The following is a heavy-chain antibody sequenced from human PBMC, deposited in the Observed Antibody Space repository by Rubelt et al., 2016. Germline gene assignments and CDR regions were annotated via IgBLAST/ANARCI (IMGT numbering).Heavy chain of an antibody. Sequence: QVQLVQSGAEVKKPGASVKVSCKASGYTFTSYGISWVRQAPGQGLEWMGWISAYNGNTNYAQKLQGRVTMTTEQPTSTAYMWLGSLGSDDTAVYYCARDGQRGYSGYEQGGYFDYWGQGTLVTVSS. CDR3: ARDGQRGYSGYEQGGYFDY. D-gene: IGHD5-12*01. CDR1: GYTFTSYG. CDR2: ISAYNGNT. V-gene: IGHV1-18*01. J-gene: IGHJ4*02.